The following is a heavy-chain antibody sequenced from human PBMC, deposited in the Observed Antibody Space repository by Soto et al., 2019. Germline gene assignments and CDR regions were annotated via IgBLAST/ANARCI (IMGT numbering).Heavy chain of an antibody. CDR1: GYAFTRYY. CDR2: INPNTGSA. Sequence: QEQLVQSGAEVKKPGASVKVSCKASGYAFTRYYVHWVRQAPGQGLEWMGIINPNTGSASYAQKFQDRVAVTRDTSTSTVYMELSSLYSDDTAVNYCARDVNSALTFHYHGMDGWGQGTTVTVSS. D-gene: IGHD2-15*01. V-gene: IGHV1-46*01. J-gene: IGHJ6*02. CDR3: ARDVNSALTFHYHGMDG.